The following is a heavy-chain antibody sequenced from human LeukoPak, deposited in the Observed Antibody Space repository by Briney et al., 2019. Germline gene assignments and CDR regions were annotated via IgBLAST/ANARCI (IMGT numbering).Heavy chain of an antibody. J-gene: IGHJ4*02. CDR1: GFTFSSYG. CDR3: AKVLPPKRIAVAGPFDY. CDR2: IRYDGSNK. Sequence: GGSLRLSCAASGFTFSSYGMHWVRQAPGKVLEWVAFIRYDGSNKYYAGSVKGRFTISRENSKNTLYLQMNSLRAEDTAVYYCAKVLPPKRIAVAGPFDYWGQGTLVTVSS. V-gene: IGHV3-30*02. D-gene: IGHD6-19*01.